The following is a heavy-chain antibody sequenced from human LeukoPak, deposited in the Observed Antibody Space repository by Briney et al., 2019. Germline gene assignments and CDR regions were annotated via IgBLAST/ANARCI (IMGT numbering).Heavy chain of an antibody. CDR3: ARDSTVVTLYGQNYYFDY. D-gene: IGHD4-23*01. CDR2: INPNSGGT. J-gene: IGHJ4*02. CDR1: GYTFTGYY. Sequence: ASVKVSCKASGYTFTGYYMHWVRPAPGQGLAWMGWINPNSGGTNYAQKFQGRVTMTRDTSISTAYMELSRLRSDDTAVYYCARDSTVVTLYGQNYYFDYWGQGTLVTVSS. V-gene: IGHV1-2*02.